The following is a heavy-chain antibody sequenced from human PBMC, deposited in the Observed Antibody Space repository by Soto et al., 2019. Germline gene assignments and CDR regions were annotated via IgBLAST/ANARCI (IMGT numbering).Heavy chain of an antibody. CDR1: GGSIISYY. CDR3: ARDSLRVGWFSYYFDY. D-gene: IGHD6-19*01. CDR2: IYYSGST. Sequence: SETLSLTCTVSGGSIISYYWSWILQPPWKGLEWIGYIYYSGSTNYNPSLKSRVTISVDTSKNQFSLKLSSVTAADTAVYYCARDSLRVGWFSYYFDYWGQGTLVTVSS. J-gene: IGHJ4*01. V-gene: IGHV4-59*12.